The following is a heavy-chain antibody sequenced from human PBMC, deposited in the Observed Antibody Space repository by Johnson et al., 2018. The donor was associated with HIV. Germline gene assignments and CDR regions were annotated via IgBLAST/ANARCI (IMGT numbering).Heavy chain of an antibody. V-gene: IGHV3-23*04. CDR3: AKAIPYDFWSGYYAFDI. CDR2: ISGSGGST. J-gene: IGHJ3*02. Sequence: VQVVESGGGLVQPGGSLRLSCAASGFTFSSYAMSWVRQAPGKGLEWVSAISGSGGSTYYADSVKGRFTISRDNSKNTLYLQMNSLRAEDTAVYYCAKAIPYDFWSGYYAFDIWGQGTMVTVSS. D-gene: IGHD3-3*01. CDR1: GFTFSSYA.